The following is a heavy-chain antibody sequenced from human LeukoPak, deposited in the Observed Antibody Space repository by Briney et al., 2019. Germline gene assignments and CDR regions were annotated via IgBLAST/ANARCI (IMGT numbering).Heavy chain of an antibody. CDR1: GGSISSSSYY. CDR3: ARRGQGYCSSVRCYLPLEY. J-gene: IGHJ4*02. CDR2: T. Sequence: PSETLSLTCTVSGGSISSSSYYWGWIRQPPGKGPEWIGSTYNNPSLKSRVTISVDTSRNQFSLKLRSVTAADTAVYYCARRGQGYCSSVRCYLPLEYWGQGTLVTVSS. V-gene: IGHV4-61*05. D-gene: IGHD2-2*01.